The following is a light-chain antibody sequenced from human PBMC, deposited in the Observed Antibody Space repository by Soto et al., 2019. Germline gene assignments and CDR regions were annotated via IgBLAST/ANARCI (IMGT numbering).Light chain of an antibody. CDR2: RDN. V-gene: IGLV1-47*01. CDR1: ISNIGTNY. Sequence: QSVLTQPPSVSGTPGQRVTISCSGGISNIGTNYVHWFQQLPGTAPKVLSNRDNQRPSGVPDRFSGSKSGTSASLAISGLRXXDEAEYYCAAWDDTVRSYVFGTGTKLTVL. J-gene: IGLJ1*01. CDR3: AAWDDTVRSYV.